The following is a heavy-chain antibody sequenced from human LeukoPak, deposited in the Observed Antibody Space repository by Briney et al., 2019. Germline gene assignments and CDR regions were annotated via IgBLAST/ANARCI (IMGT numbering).Heavy chain of an antibody. Sequence: ASVKVSCKASGYTFTGYYIHWVRQAPGQGLEWMGWISPNTGDTNSAQKFQGRVTMTRDTSINTAYMQLSRLRSDDTAVYYCARDGRHPYDILTGVPPPFDYWGQGTLVTVSS. CDR3: ARDGRHPYDILTGVPPPFDY. V-gene: IGHV1-2*02. CDR1: GYTFTGYY. J-gene: IGHJ4*02. D-gene: IGHD3-9*01. CDR2: ISPNTGDT.